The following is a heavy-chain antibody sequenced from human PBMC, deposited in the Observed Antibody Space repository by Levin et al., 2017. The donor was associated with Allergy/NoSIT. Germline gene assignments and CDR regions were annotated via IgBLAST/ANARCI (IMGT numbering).Heavy chain of an antibody. V-gene: IGHV4-61*02. CDR3: ARQDYYYGSGSYYGDY. CDR1: GGSISSGSYY. CDR2: IYTSGST. J-gene: IGHJ4*02. D-gene: IGHD3-10*01. Sequence: TSETLSLTCTVSGGSISSGSYYWSWIRQPAGKGLEWIGRIYTSGSTNYNPSLKSRVTISVDTSKNQFSLKLSSVTAADTAVYYCARQDYYYGSGSYYGDYWGQGTLVTVSS.